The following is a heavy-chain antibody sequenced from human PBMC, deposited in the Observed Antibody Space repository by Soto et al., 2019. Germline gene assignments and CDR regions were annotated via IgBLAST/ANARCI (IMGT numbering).Heavy chain of an antibody. Sequence: SETLSLTCTVSGGSISSGGYYWSWIRQHPGKGLEWIGYIYYSGSTYYNPSLKSRVTISVDTSKNQFSLKLSSVTAADTAVYYCARDPGGDYASAFDIWGQGTMVTVSS. CDR2: IYYSGST. J-gene: IGHJ3*02. CDR3: ARDPGGDYASAFDI. CDR1: GGSISSGGYY. V-gene: IGHV4-31*03. D-gene: IGHD2-21*02.